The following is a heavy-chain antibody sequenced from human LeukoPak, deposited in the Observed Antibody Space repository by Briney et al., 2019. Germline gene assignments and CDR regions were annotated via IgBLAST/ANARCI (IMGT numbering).Heavy chain of an antibody. CDR3: ARGPPIDYYDSSGYYYVFDY. Sequence: PSETLSLTCAVYGGSFSGYYWSWIRQPPGKGLEWMGEINHSGSTNYNPSLKSRVTISGDTSKNQFSLKLSSVTAADTAVYYCARGPPIDYYDSSGYYYVFDYWGQGTLVTVSS. D-gene: IGHD3-22*01. V-gene: IGHV4-34*01. CDR1: GGSFSGYY. CDR2: INHSGST. J-gene: IGHJ4*02.